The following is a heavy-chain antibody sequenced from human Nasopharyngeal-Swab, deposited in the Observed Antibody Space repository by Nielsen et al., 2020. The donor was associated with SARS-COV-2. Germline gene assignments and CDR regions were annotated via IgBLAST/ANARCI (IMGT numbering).Heavy chain of an antibody. CDR2: IYYSGST. J-gene: IGHJ4*02. V-gene: IGHV4-59*13. Sequence: SETLSLTCTVSGGSISSYYWSWIRQPPGKGLEWIGYIYYSGSTNYNPSLKSRVTISVDTSKNQFSLKLSSVTAADTAVYYCARALTTYYDFWSGYYVFDYWGQGTLVT. D-gene: IGHD3-3*01. CDR1: GGSISSYY. CDR3: ARALTTYYDFWSGYYVFDY.